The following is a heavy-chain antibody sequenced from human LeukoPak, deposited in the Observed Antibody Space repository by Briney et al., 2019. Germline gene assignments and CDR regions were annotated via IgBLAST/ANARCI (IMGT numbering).Heavy chain of an antibody. J-gene: IGHJ6*03. CDR3: SRGRGPGIEFYAYMDV. D-gene: IGHD5/OR15-5a*01. V-gene: IGHV4-34*01. Sequence: SETLSLTCAVSGGSLSGYDMVWVRQPPGKGLQWIGEIRHTGATKYNPFLKSRVTLSVDTSKNQFSLKLTSVIAADTAAYFCSRGRGPGIEFYAYMDV. CDR2: IRHTGAT. CDR1: GGSLSGYD.